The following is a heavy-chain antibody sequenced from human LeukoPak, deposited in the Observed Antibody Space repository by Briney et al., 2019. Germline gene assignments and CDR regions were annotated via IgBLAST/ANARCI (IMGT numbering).Heavy chain of an antibody. CDR2: IYTSGST. CDR1: GGSISSGSYY. CDR3: ARTRYYDFWSGFHYFDY. D-gene: IGHD3-3*01. Sequence: SQTLSLTCSVSGGSISSGSYYWSWIRQPAGKGLEWIGRIYTSGSTNYNPSLKSRVTIPVDTSKNQFSLKLSSVTAADTAVYYCARTRYYDFWSGFHYFDYWGQGTLVTVSS. J-gene: IGHJ4*02. V-gene: IGHV4-61*02.